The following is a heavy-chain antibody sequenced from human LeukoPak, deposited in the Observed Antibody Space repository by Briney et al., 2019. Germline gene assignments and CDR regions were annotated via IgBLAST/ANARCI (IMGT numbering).Heavy chain of an antibody. V-gene: IGHV3-21*01. CDR1: GFTFSSYS. CDR3: ARGTYYYDSIGDQGDY. D-gene: IGHD3-22*01. CDR2: ISSSSSYI. J-gene: IGHJ4*02. Sequence: GGSLRLSCAASGFTFSSYSMNWVRQALGKGLEWVSSISSSSSYIYYADSVKGRFTISRDNAKNSLYPQMNSLRAEDTAVYYCARGTYYYDSIGDQGDYWGQGTLVTVSS.